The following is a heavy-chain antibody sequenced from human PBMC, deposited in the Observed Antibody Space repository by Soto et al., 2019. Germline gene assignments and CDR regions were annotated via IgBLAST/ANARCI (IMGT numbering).Heavy chain of an antibody. CDR1: GGTFSSYA. J-gene: IGHJ4*02. Sequence: ASVKVSCKASGGTFSSYAISWVRQAPGQGLEWMGGIIPIFGTANYAQKFQGRVTITADESTSTAYMELSSLRSEDTAVYYCARARGVRGGYSNAFDYWGQGTLVTVSS. V-gene: IGHV1-69*13. D-gene: IGHD5-12*01. CDR3: ARARGVRGGYSNAFDY. CDR2: IIPIFGTA.